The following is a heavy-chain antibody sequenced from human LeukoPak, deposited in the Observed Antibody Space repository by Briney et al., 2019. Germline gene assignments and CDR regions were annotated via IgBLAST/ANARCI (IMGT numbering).Heavy chain of an antibody. CDR1: GYSFTSFW. J-gene: IGHJ4*02. Sequence: GESLKISCKGSGYSFTSFWIGWVRQMPGKGLEWMGIIYPGDSDTRYSPSFQGQVTISADKSISTACLQWSSLKASDTAMYYCARTKGSITMVRGDPFDYWGQGTLVTVSS. D-gene: IGHD3-10*01. CDR2: IYPGDSDT. CDR3: ARTKGSITMVRGDPFDY. V-gene: IGHV5-51*01.